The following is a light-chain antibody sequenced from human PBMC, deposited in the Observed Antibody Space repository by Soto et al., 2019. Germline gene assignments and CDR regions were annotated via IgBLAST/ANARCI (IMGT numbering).Light chain of an antibody. Sequence: EIVMTQSPATLSVSPGERATLSCRASQSVNSNLAWYQQKPGQAPRLLIYGASTRAAGIPARFSGSGSGTEFSLTINNLQPEDFAIYYCQQFYYYPHTFGQGTKLEVK. J-gene: IGKJ2*01. CDR2: GAS. CDR1: QSVNSN. CDR3: QQFYYYPHT. V-gene: IGKV3-15*01.